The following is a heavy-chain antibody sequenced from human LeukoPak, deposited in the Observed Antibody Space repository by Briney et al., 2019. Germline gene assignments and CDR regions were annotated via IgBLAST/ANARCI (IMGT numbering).Heavy chain of an antibody. J-gene: IGHJ6*03. V-gene: IGHV3-48*03. D-gene: IGHD6-13*01. CDR2: ISSSGSTI. Sequence: PGGSLRLSCAASGFTFSSYEMNWVRQAPGKGLEWVSYISSSGSTIYYADSVKGRFTISRDNAKNSLYLQMNSLRAEDTAVYYCARIKQQLNYYYMDVWGKGTTVTISS. CDR1: GFTFSSYE. CDR3: ARIKQQLNYYYMDV.